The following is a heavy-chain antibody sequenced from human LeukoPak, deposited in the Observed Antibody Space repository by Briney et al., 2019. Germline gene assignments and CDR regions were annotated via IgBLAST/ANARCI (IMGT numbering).Heavy chain of an antibody. CDR2: INSDGSST. J-gene: IGHJ4*02. D-gene: IGHD1-26*01. CDR3: ARESEGGGYYPDY. V-gene: IGHV3-74*01. CDR1: GFTFSSYW. Sequence: PGGSLRLSCAASGFTFSSYWMHWVRQAPGKGLVWVSRINSDGSSTSYADSVKGRFTISRDNAKNTLYLQMNSLRAEDTAVYYCARESEGGGYYPDYWGQGTLVTVSS.